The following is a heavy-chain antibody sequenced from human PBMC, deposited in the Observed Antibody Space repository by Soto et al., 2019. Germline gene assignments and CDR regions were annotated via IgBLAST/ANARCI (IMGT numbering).Heavy chain of an antibody. CDR1: GFTFRNYA. D-gene: IGHD5-18*01. CDR3: AKATSAYTYGYFDF. V-gene: IGHV3-30*04. Sequence: PGGSLRLSCEVTGFTFRNYAMQWVRQAPGKGLEWVAVISHDGSSQYYADSMRGRFTISRDNSKTTLYLEINRLRTDDTAIYYCAKATSAYTYGYFDFWGQGTVVTVSS. CDR2: ISHDGSSQ. J-gene: IGHJ4*02.